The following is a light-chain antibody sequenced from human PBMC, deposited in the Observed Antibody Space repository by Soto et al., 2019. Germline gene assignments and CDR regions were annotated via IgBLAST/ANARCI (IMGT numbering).Light chain of an antibody. J-gene: IGKJ1*01. V-gene: IGKV3-15*01. CDR1: QSVDIN. CDR2: GAS. Sequence: EIVLTQSPATLSVSPGERVTLSCRASQSVDINLAWYQQKPGQAPRLLIYGASTRATDMSGTFSGRGSGTEFTLTIRNLRPEDFAVYYCQQYRSWPRTFGQGTKVEIK. CDR3: QQYRSWPRT.